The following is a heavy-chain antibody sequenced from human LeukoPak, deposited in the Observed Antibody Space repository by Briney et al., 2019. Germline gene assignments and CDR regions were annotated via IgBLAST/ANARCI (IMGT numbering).Heavy chain of an antibody. V-gene: IGHV4-59*01. J-gene: IGHJ5*01. D-gene: IGHD4-17*01. CDR2: IYYGGGT. CDR1: GASIGSYF. CDR3: ARERGDYDSDNWFDS. Sequence: SETLSFTCTVSGASIGSYFWSWVRQPPGKGLEWIGYIYYGGGTNYNPSFGSRITISVDTSKNQISLNLTSVTAADTAIYYCARERGDYDSDNWFDSWGQGTLVTVSS.